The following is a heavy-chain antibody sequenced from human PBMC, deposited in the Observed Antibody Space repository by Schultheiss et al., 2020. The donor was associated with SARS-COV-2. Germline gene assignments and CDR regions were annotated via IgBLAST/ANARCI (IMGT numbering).Heavy chain of an antibody. Sequence: GGSLRLSCAASGFTFSSYGMHWVRQAPGKGLEWVAVIWYDGSNKYYADSVKGRFTISRDNSKNTLYLQMNSLRAEDTAVYYCARGRYNWNDFLLGYFDYWGQGTLVTVSS. V-gene: IGHV3-33*01. D-gene: IGHD1-20*01. CDR2: IWYDGSNK. CDR3: ARGRYNWNDFLLGYFDY. CDR1: GFTFSSYG. J-gene: IGHJ4*02.